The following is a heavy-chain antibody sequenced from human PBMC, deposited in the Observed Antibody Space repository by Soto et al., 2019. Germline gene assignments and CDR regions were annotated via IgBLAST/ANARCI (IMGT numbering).Heavy chain of an antibody. V-gene: IGHV4-59*01. CDR3: ARGSIRGSGPNPEYFQH. CDR1: GGSISSYY. CDR2: IHYSGST. Sequence: SETLSLTCTVSGGSISSYYWSWIRQPPGKGLEWVGYIHYSGSTNSNPSLQSRVTILLDTSNNQFSLKLSSVTAADTAVYYCARGSIRGSGPNPEYFQHWGQGTLVTVSS. D-gene: IGHD3-10*01. J-gene: IGHJ1*01.